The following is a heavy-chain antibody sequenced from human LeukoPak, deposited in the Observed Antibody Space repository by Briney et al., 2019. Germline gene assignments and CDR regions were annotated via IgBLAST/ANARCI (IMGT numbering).Heavy chain of an antibody. V-gene: IGHV3-23*01. Sequence: SGGSLGLSCAASGFTFSSYAMSWVRQAPGKGLEWVSAISGSGGSTYYADSVKGRFTISRDDSKNTLYLQMNSLRAEDTAVYYCAKDSKRRDGYNGGGYFDYWGQGTLVTVSS. CDR1: GFTFSSYA. CDR3: AKDSKRRDGYNGGGYFDY. J-gene: IGHJ4*02. D-gene: IGHD5-24*01. CDR2: ISGSGGST.